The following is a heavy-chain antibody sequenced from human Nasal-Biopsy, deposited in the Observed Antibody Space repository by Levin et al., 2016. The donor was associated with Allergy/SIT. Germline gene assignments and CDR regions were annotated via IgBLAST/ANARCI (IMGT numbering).Heavy chain of an antibody. Sequence: GESLKISCAASGFIISTIYMTWVRQAPGKGLECVSVVYSGGNTYYADSVKGRFTVSRDNAKGFPYLQMDSLRDDDTALYHCAKGRVLDFDAVDVWGQGTMVTVSS. J-gene: IGHJ3*01. CDR3: AKGRVLDFDAVDV. V-gene: IGHV3-53*01. D-gene: IGHD2-2*03. CDR1: GFIISTIY. CDR2: VYSGGNT.